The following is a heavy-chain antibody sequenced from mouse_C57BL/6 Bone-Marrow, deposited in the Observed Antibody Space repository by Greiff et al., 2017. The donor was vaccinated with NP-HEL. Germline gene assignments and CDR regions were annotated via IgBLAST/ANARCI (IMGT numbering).Heavy chain of an antibody. CDR2: IRSKSNNYAT. V-gene: IGHV10-1*01. Sequence: EVMLVESGGGLVQPKGSLKLSCAASGFSFTTYAMNWVRQAPGKGLEWVARIRSKSNNYATYYADSVKDRFTISRDDSESMLYLQMNNLKTEDTAMYYCVRQGGWLLGFAYWGQGTLVTVSA. CDR1: GFSFTTYA. D-gene: IGHD2-3*01. J-gene: IGHJ3*01. CDR3: VRQGGWLLGFAY.